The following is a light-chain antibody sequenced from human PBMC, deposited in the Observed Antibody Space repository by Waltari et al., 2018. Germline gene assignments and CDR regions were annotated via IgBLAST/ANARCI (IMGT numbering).Light chain of an antibody. CDR2: GVP. Sequence: ETVLTQSPATLSVSPGERVTLSCRASQSVSTNLAWYQQKPGQAPRLLIYGVPTRATGIPGRFSGSGSGTEFTLTINTLQSEDFAVYYCHQYNNWWTFGQGTKVEIK. CDR3: HQYNNWWT. J-gene: IGKJ1*01. CDR1: QSVSTN. V-gene: IGKV3D-15*01.